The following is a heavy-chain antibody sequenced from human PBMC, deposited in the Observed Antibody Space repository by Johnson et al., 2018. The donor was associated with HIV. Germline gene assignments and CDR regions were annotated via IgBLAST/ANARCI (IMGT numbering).Heavy chain of an antibody. Sequence: VQVVESGGGLIQPGGSLRLSCAASGFTVSSNYMSWVRQAPGKGLEWVSVIFSGGSTYYAGSVHGRLPISRDNSKNTLYLQMNSLRAEDTAVYYCARACRDGYTCDAFDIWGQGTMVTVSS. CDR3: ARACRDGYTCDAFDI. V-gene: IGHV3-53*01. D-gene: IGHD5-24*01. CDR1: GFTVSSNY. CDR2: IFSGGST. J-gene: IGHJ3*02.